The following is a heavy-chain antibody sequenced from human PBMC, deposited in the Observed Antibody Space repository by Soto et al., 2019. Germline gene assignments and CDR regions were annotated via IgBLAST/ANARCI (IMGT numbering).Heavy chain of an antibody. V-gene: IGHV3-33*01. Sequence: QVQLVESGGGVVPPGRSLKLSCAASGFTFRIYGMHWVRQAPGKGLEWVAVIWYDGSNKHYAESVKGRFTISRDNSKNMLYLQMNGLRAEDTAVYYCATGGAAAVEPNDYWGQGTLVTVSS. CDR3: ATGGAAAVEPNDY. CDR1: GFTFRIYG. CDR2: IWYDGSNK. D-gene: IGHD6-13*01. J-gene: IGHJ4*02.